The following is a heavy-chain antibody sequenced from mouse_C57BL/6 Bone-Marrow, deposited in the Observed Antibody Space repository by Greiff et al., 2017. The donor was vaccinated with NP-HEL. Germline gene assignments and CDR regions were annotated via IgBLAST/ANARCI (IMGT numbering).Heavy chain of an antibody. J-gene: IGHJ3*01. V-gene: IGHV1-55*01. CDR2: IYPGSGST. CDR1: GYTFTSYW. D-gene: IGHD1-1*01. Sequence: QVQLQQPGAELVKPGASVKMSCKASGYTFTSYWITWVKQRPGQGLEWIGDIYPGSGSTNYNEKFKSKATLTVDTSSSTAYMQLSSLTSEDSAVYYCARIIYYYGSSSWVAYWGQGTLVTVSA. CDR3: ARIIYYYGSSSWVAY.